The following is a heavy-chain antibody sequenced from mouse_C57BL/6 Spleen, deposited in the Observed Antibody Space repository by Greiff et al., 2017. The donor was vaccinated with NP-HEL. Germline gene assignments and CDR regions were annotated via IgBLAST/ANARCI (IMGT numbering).Heavy chain of an antibody. CDR1: GFTFTDYY. CDR3: ARYIRTTAYYFDY. CDR2: IRNKANGYTT. Sequence: EVKLMESGGGLVQPGGSLSLSCAASGFTFTDYYMSWVRQPPGKALEWLGFIRNKANGYTTEYSASVKGRFTISRDNSQSILYLQMNALRAEDSATYYCARYIRTTAYYFDYWGQGTTLTVSS. J-gene: IGHJ2*01. D-gene: IGHD1-2*01. V-gene: IGHV7-3*01.